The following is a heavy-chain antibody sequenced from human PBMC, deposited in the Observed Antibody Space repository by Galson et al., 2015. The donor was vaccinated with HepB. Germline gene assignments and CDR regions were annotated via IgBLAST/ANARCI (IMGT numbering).Heavy chain of an antibody. J-gene: IGHJ1*01. CDR1: GFTFSSYS. D-gene: IGHD6-19*01. CDR2: ISSSSSYI. Sequence: SLRLSCAASGFTFSSYSMNWVRQAPGKGLEWVSSISSSSSYIYYADSVKGRFTISRDNAKNSLYLQMNSLRAEDTAVYYCARDRGGGYGSGHAEYFQHWGQGTLVTVSS. CDR3: ARDRGGGYGSGHAEYFQH. V-gene: IGHV3-21*01.